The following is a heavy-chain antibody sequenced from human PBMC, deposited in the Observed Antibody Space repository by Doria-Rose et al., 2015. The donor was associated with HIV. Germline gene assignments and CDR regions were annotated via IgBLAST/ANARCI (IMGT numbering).Heavy chain of an antibody. Sequence: VQLQESGPGVVKPSQTLSLTCTVSGGSIGSGSYYGSWIRQPAGKGLEWIGRTYIRGSTDYNPSLQSRVTISVDTSKNQFSLEVNSVTAADTAVYYCARTANWNDGRVDSWGQGTSVIVS. D-gene: IGHD1-20*01. CDR1: GGSIGSGSYY. CDR3: ARTANWNDGRVDS. V-gene: IGHV4-61*02. CDR2: TYIRGST. J-gene: IGHJ4*02.